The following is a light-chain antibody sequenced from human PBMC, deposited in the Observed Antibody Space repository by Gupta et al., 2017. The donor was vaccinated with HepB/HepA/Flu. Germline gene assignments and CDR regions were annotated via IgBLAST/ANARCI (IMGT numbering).Light chain of an antibody. J-gene: IGKJ2*01. Sequence: EIVMTQSPVTLSVSPGERATLSCRASQSVRSNLAWYQQKPGQGPRLLMYDASTRDTGVTARFSGSGCGKEFPLTISSRQSEDFAVYYCQQHNNWPPYTFGQGTKLDIK. CDR3: QQHNNWPPYT. CDR2: DAS. CDR1: QSVRSN. V-gene: IGKV3D-15*01.